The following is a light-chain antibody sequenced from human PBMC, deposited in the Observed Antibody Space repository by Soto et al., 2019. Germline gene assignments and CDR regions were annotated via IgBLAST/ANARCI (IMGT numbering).Light chain of an antibody. V-gene: IGKV3-11*01. CDR2: EAS. J-gene: IGKJ1*01. CDR1: QSVSSY. Sequence: EILLTQSPGTLSLSPWERATLSCRASQSVSSYLAWYQQKPGQAPRLLMYEASNRATGIPARFSGGGSGTDFTLTISSLEPEDFAVYYCQQRSDWPWTFGQGTKVDIK. CDR3: QQRSDWPWT.